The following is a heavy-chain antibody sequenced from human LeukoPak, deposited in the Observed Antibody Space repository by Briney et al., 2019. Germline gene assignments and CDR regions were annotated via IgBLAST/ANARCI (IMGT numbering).Heavy chain of an antibody. CDR1: GGSISSSSYY. CDR2: IYYSGST. D-gene: IGHD3-22*01. CDR3: ARQGRISMIVVLIEDAFDI. Sequence: PSETLSLTCTVSGGSISSSSYYWGWIRQPPGKGLEWIGSIYYSGSTYYNPSLKSRVTISVDTSKNQFSLKLSSVTAADTAVYYCARQGRISMIVVLIEDAFDIWGRGTMVTVSS. V-gene: IGHV4-39*07. J-gene: IGHJ3*02.